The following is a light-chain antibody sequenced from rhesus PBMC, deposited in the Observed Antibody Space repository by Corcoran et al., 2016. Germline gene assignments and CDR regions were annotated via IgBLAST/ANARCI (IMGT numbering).Light chain of an antibody. J-gene: IGKJ1*01. CDR1: QSVSSY. V-gene: IGKV3-10*01. CDR2: GAS. Sequence: QVVLTQSPATLSLSPGERATLSCRASQSVSSYLDWSQQKPGQAPWLLIFGASSRATGIPDRFCGIGSGTDFTLTSSSLEPEDVGVYRCYQHSSGWTFGQGTKVEIK. CDR3: YQHSSGWT.